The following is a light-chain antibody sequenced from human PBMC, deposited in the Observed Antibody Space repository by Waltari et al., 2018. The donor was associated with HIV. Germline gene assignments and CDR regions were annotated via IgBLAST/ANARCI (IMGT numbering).Light chain of an antibody. Sequence: QSALTQPASVSGSPGQSITISCTGTSSDVGGYNYVSWYQQHPGKAPKLMIYEVSNRPSGVYNRFSGSKSGNTASLTISGRQAEDEADYYCSSYTSSISYVFGTGTKVTVL. J-gene: IGLJ1*01. CDR3: SSYTSSISYV. CDR2: EVS. V-gene: IGLV2-14*01. CDR1: SSDVGGYNY.